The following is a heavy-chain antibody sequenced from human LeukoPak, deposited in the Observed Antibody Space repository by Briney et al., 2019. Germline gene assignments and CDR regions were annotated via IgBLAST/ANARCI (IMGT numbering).Heavy chain of an antibody. Sequence: GGSLRLSCAASGFTFSSYAMSWVRQAPGKGLEWVSDISGSGGSTNYADSVKGRFTISRGNSKNTLYLQMNSLRAEDTAVYYCARGLHYYGSGSYYEDDYWGQGTLVTVSS. D-gene: IGHD3-10*01. V-gene: IGHV3-23*01. J-gene: IGHJ4*02. CDR2: ISGSGGST. CDR3: ARGLHYYGSGSYYEDDY. CDR1: GFTFSSYA.